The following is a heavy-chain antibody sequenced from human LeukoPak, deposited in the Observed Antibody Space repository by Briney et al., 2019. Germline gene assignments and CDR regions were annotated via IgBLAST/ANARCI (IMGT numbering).Heavy chain of an antibody. Sequence: SETLSLTCTVPGGSISSSSYYWGWIRQPPGKGLGWIGTIYYSGSTYYNPSLKGRVTISVDTSKNQFSLKLSSVTAADTAVYYCARDGYNPIDYWGQGTLVTVSS. V-gene: IGHV4-39*02. D-gene: IGHD5-24*01. CDR3: ARDGYNPIDY. CDR1: GGSISSSSYY. J-gene: IGHJ4*02. CDR2: IYYSGST.